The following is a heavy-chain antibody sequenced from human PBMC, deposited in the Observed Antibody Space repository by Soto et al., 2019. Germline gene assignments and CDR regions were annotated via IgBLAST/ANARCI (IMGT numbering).Heavy chain of an antibody. V-gene: IGHV4-30-2*01. CDR2: IYHSGST. D-gene: IGHD7-27*01. CDR3: ARVPGP. CDR1: GGAISSGGYS. Sequence: QLKLQESGSGLVKPSQTLSLTCAVSGGAISSGGYSWSWIRQPPGKRLEWIGYIYHSGSTYYNPPLKSRVTISVDRSKNQFSPKLSSVTAADTAVYYCARVPGPWGQGTLFTFSS. J-gene: IGHJ5*02.